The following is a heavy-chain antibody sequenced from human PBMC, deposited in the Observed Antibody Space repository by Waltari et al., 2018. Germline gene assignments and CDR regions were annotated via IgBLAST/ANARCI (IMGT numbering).Heavy chain of an antibody. V-gene: IGHV4-34*01. Sequence: QVQLQQWGAGLLKPSETLSLTCAVYGVSFSGYYWSWIRQPPGKGLEWIGEINHSGSTNYNPSLKSRVTISVDTSKNQFSLKLSSVTAADTAVYYCARGNYDFWSGFPIRFDYWGQGTLVTVSS. J-gene: IGHJ4*02. D-gene: IGHD3-3*01. CDR1: GVSFSGYY. CDR3: ARGNYDFWSGFPIRFDY. CDR2: INHSGST.